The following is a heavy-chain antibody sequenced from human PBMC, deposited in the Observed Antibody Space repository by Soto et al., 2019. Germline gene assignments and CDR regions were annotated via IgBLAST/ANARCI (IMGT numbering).Heavy chain of an antibody. V-gene: IGHV1-69*12. J-gene: IGHJ4*02. D-gene: IGHD1-26*01. CDR1: GGTFSSYA. CDR3: ARGVGFRIVGATTFSRRNGF. CDR2: IIPIFGTA. Sequence: QVQLVQSGAEVKKPGSSVKVSCKASGGTFSSYAISWVRQAPGQGLEYMGGIIPIFGTANYAQKFQGRVTIAAEESTTTAYMELSSRSSEDTAVYYCARGVGFRIVGATTFSRRNGFWGQGTMVTVSS.